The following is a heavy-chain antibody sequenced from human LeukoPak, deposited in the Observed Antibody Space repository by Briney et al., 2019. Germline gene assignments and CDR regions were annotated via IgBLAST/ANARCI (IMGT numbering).Heavy chain of an antibody. Sequence: SETLSLTCTVSGGSISGSSYYWGWIRQPPGKGLEWIGSIYYSGSTYYNPSLKSRVTISVDTSKNQFSLKLSSVTAADTAVYYCARDLWLDYWGQGTLVTVSS. D-gene: IGHD6-19*01. CDR1: GGSISGSSYY. CDR2: IYYSGST. CDR3: ARDLWLDY. J-gene: IGHJ4*02. V-gene: IGHV4-39*07.